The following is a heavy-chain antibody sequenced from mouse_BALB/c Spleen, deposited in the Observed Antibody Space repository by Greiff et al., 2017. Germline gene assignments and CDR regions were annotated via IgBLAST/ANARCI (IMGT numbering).Heavy chain of an antibody. CDR2: IYPYNGGT. V-gene: IGHV1S29*02. J-gene: IGHJ4*01. CDR1: GYTFTDYN. CDR3: ARWAYYRYDAMDY. Sequence: EVQVVESGPELVKPGASVKISCKASGYTFTDYNMHWVKQSHGKSLEWIGYIYPYNGGTGYNQKFTSKATLTVDNSSSTAYMELRSLTSEDSAVYYCARWAYYRYDAMDYWGQGTSVTVSS. D-gene: IGHD2-14*01.